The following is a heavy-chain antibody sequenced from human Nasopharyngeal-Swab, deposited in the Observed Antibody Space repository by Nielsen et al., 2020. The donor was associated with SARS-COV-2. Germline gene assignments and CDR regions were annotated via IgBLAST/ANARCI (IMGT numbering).Heavy chain of an antibody. CDR2: ISAYNGNT. V-gene: IGHV1-18*01. J-gene: IGHJ6*02. D-gene: IGHD4-17*01. Sequence: ASVKVSCKASGYTFTSYGISWVRQAPGQGLEWMGWISAYNGNTNYAQKLQGRVTMTTDTSTSTAYMELRSLRSDDTAVYYCARDQSTVTVYYYYGMDVWCQGTTVTVSS. CDR1: GYTFTSYG. CDR3: ARDQSTVTVYYYYGMDV.